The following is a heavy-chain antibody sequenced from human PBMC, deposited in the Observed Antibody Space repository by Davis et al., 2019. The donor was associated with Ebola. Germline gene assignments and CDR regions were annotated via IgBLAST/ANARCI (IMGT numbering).Heavy chain of an antibody. CDR2: IDPSDSYP. CDR3: ARVRLRYCSSTSCYYYGMDV. V-gene: IGHV5-10-1*01. D-gene: IGHD2-2*01. Sequence: GESLKISCKGSGYSFTSYWNSWVRQIPGKGLEWMGRIDPSDSYPNYSPSFQGPVTISDDKSISTAYLHWSLLKASDTAMYYCARVRLRYCSSTSCYYYGMDVWGQGTTVTVSS. CDR1: GYSFTSYW. J-gene: IGHJ6*02.